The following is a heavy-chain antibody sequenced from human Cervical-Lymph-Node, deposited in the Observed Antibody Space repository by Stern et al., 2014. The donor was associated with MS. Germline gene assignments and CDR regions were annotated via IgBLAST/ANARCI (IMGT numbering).Heavy chain of an antibody. CDR1: GAAINSKY. Sequence: QLQLQESGPGLVKPSETLSLTCAVSGAAINSKYWTWIRQPPGKGLEWIGFIYNGRSTNYNPSLKSRVTISVDTSKNQVSLELSSVAAADTAVYYCARDIVTADYFDYWGQGILVTVSS. CDR2: IYNGRST. J-gene: IGHJ4*02. D-gene: IGHD2-15*01. CDR3: ARDIVTADYFDY. V-gene: IGHV4-59*01.